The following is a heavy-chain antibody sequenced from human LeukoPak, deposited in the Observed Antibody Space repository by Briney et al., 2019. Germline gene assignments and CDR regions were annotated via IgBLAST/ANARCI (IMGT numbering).Heavy chain of an antibody. D-gene: IGHD1-26*01. Sequence: GGSLRLSCAASGFTFSSYAMHWVRQAPGKGLEWVAVISYDGSNKYYADSVKGRFTISRDNSKNTLYLQMNNLRAEDTAVYYCARDPFTYGTGLHFDYWGQGTLVTVSS. V-gene: IGHV3-30-3*01. CDR1: GFTFSSYA. J-gene: IGHJ4*02. CDR2: ISYDGSNK. CDR3: ARDPFTYGTGLHFDY.